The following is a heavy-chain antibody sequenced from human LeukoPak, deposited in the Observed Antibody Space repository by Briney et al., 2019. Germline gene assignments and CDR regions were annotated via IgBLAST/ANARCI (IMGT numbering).Heavy chain of an antibody. CDR1: GGTFSSYA. J-gene: IGHJ3*02. V-gene: IGHV1-46*01. CDR2: INPSGGST. CDR3: ARVANQTFDI. D-gene: IGHD2-21*01. Sequence: ASVKVSCKASGGTFSSYAISWVRQAPGQGLEWMGIINPSGGSTSYAQKFQGRVTMTRDTSTSTVYMELSSLRSEDTAVYYCARVANQTFDIWGQGTMVTVSS.